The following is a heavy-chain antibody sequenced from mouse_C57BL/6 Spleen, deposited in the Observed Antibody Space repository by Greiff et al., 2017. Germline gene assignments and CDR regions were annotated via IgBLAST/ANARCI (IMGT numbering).Heavy chain of an antibody. J-gene: IGHJ4*01. CDR1: GYTFTSYW. V-gene: IGHV1-53*01. D-gene: IGHD1-1*01. CDR2: INPSNGGT. Sequence: QVQLKQPGTELVKPGASVKLSCKASGYTFTSYWMHWVKQRPGQGLEWIGNINPSNGGTNYNEKFKSKATLTVDKSSSTAYMQLSSLTSEDSAVYYCARDYYYGSSSYYYAMDYWGQGTSVTVSS. CDR3: ARDYYYGSSSYYYAMDY.